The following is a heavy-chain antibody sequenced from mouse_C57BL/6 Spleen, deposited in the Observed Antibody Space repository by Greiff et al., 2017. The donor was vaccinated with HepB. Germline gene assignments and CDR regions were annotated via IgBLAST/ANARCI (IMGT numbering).Heavy chain of an antibody. V-gene: IGHV1-69*01. CDR2: IDPSDSYT. CDR3: GGGGYAQFAY. Sequence: QVQLQQSGAELVMPGASVKLSCKASGYTFTSYWMHWVKQRPGQGLEWIGEIDPSDSYTNYNQKFKGKSTLTVDKSSSTAYMQHSSLTSEDSAVDYCGGGGYAQFAYWGQGTLVTVSA. J-gene: IGHJ3*01. D-gene: IGHD2-2*01. CDR1: GYTFTSYW.